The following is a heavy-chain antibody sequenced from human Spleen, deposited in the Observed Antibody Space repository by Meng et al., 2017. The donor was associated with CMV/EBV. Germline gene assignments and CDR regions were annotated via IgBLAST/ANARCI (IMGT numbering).Heavy chain of an antibody. D-gene: IGHD5-24*01. J-gene: IGHJ5*02. Sequence: VQRHELGPALLQPSETLSLTCAVYGGSFSGYYWSLIRQPPGKGLEWIGEINHSGSTNYNPSLKSRVTISVDTSKNQFSLKLSSVTAADTAVYYCARAGDDYSDSGWFDPWGQGTLVTVSS. CDR2: INHSGST. CDR3: ARAGDDYSDSGWFDP. CDR1: GGSFSGYY. V-gene: IGHV4-34*01.